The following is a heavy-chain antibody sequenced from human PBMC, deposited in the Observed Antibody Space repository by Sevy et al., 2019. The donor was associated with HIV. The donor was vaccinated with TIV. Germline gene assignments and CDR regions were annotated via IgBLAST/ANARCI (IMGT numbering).Heavy chain of an antibody. Sequence: SETLSLTCSVSGGSISSSSYYWGWIRQPPGKGLEWIGSIYYSGSTYYNPSLKSRVTISADTSKNQFSLKLSSVTAADTAVYYCAGQRLRDYSNLGNWSDPWGQGTLVTVSS. CDR2: IYYSGST. CDR3: AGQRLRDYSNLGNWSDP. D-gene: IGHD4-4*01. J-gene: IGHJ5*02. CDR1: GGSISSSSYY. V-gene: IGHV4-39*01.